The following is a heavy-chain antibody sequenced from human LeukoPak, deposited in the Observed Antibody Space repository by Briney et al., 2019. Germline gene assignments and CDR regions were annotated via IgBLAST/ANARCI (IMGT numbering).Heavy chain of an antibody. CDR1: GYSFGIYA. V-gene: IGHV7-4-1*02. Sequence: GASVKVSCKASGYSFGIYALNWVRQAPGQGLEWMGWISTSTGNPTYAPAFAGRFVFSLDTSVNTAYLQINSLQPDDTAIYYCARDRGGYMAYWGQGTLVTVSS. D-gene: IGHD5-12*01. CDR3: ARDRGGYMAY. CDR2: ISTSTGNP. J-gene: IGHJ4*02.